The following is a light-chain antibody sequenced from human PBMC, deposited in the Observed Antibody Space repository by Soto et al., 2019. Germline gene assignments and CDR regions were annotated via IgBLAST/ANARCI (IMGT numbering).Light chain of an antibody. CDR2: AAS. CDR1: QSIR. V-gene: IGKV3-20*01. CDR3: QQYGSSPET. Sequence: EIVLTQSPGTLSLSPGERATLSCRASQSIRIYAASSRATGIPDRFSGSGSGTDFTLTISRLEPEDFAVYYCQQYGSSPETFGQGTKVEIK. J-gene: IGKJ1*01.